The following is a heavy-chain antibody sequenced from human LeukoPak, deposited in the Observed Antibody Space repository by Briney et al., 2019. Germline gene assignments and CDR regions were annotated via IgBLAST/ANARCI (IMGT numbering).Heavy chain of an antibody. V-gene: IGHV4-34*01. Sequence: SETLSLTCAVYGGSFSAYYWNWIRQPPGKGLEWIGEISHSGTTNYNPSLKSRVTISVDTSKNQFSLKLSSVTAADTAVYYCARFSSIAARFDYWGQGTLVTVSS. CDR2: ISHSGTT. J-gene: IGHJ4*02. CDR3: ARFSSIAARFDY. CDR1: GGSFSAYY. D-gene: IGHD6-6*01.